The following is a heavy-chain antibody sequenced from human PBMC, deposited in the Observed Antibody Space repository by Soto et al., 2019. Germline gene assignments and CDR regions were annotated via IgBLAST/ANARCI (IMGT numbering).Heavy chain of an antibody. CDR2: ISAYNGNT. J-gene: IGHJ3*02. CDR3: ARRSGSYYNTDAFDI. D-gene: IGHD3-10*01. V-gene: IGHV1-18*01. Sequence: ASVKVSCKAAGYSFTRYGISWVRQAPGQGLEWMGWISAYNGNTNYAQKLQGRVTMTTDTSTSTAYMELRSLRSDDTAVYYCARRSGSYYNTDAFDIWGQGTMVTVSS. CDR1: GYSFTRYG.